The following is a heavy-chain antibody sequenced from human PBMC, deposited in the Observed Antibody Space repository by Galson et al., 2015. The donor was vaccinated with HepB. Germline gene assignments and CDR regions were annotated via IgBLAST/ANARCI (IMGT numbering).Heavy chain of an antibody. CDR2: ISYDGRNQ. CDR3: AKVGSSDWYKFDY. CDR1: GFTFSSYG. D-gene: IGHD6-19*01. V-gene: IGHV3-30*18. Sequence: SLRLSCAASGFTFSSYGMHWVRQAPGKGLEWVAAISYDGRNQYYEDSVKGRFTISRDNSKNTLYLQMNSLRAEDTAVYYCAKVGSSDWYKFDYWGQGTLVTVSS. J-gene: IGHJ4*02.